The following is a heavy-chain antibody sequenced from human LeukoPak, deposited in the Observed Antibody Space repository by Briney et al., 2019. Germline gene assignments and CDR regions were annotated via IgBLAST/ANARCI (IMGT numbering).Heavy chain of an antibody. CDR2: ISAYNGNT. V-gene: IGHV1-18*01. D-gene: IGHD2-15*01. J-gene: IGHJ6*02. CDR3: ARGGECSGGSCYFVGLNV. Sequence: ASVKVSCKVSGYTFTSYGISWVRQAPGQGLEWMGWISAYNGNTNYAQKLQGRVTMTTDTSTSTAYMKLRSLRSDDTAVYYCARGGECSGGSCYFVGLNVWGQGTTVTVSS. CDR1: GYTFTSYG.